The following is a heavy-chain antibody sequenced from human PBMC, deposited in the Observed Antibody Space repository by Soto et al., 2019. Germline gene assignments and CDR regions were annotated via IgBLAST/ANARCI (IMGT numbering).Heavy chain of an antibody. J-gene: IGHJ4*02. Sequence: GGSLRLSCAASGFTFTSYSMSWVRQVPGKGLEWVSAISGSGGSTYYADSVKGRFAISRDNSKNTLYLQMNSLRAEDTAVYYCAKDRPSHCSSTSCYFHWGQGTLVTVSS. CDR1: GFTFTSYS. CDR2: ISGSGGST. D-gene: IGHD2-2*01. V-gene: IGHV3-23*01. CDR3: AKDRPSHCSSTSCYFH.